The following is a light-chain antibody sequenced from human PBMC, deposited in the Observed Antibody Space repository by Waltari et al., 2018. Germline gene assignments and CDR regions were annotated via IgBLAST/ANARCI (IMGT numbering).Light chain of an antibody. CDR1: QSVRNN. J-gene: IGKJ1*01. Sequence: TQSPATLSVSPGERATLSCRASQSVRNNLVWYQQEPGQAPRLLIYGASTRVTGIPARFSGSGSGTEFTLTISSLQSEDFAVYYCQQYNNWPPWTFGQGTKVEIK. V-gene: IGKV3-15*01. CDR2: GAS. CDR3: QQYNNWPPWT.